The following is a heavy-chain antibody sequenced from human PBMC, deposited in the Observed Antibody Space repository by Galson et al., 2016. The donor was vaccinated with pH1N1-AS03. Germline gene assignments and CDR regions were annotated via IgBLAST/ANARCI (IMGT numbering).Heavy chain of an antibody. J-gene: IGHJ6*02. D-gene: IGHD2-8*01. V-gene: IGHV3-48*03. CDR3: AGAKSLYAPYYYHGMDV. CDR1: GFTCSDYE. CDR2: MSRRGSI. Sequence: SLRLSCAASGFTCSDYEMNWVRQAPGKGLEWVSSMSRRGSINYADAVRGRFTISRDNAKNSLYLKMNSLRTDDTAIYFCAGAKSLYAPYYYHGMDVWGQGTTVTVSS.